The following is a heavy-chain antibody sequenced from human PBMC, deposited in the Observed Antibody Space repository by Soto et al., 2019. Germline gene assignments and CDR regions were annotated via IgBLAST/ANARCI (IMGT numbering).Heavy chain of an antibody. CDR1: GFTFDDYA. CDR2: ISWSSGSI. J-gene: IGHJ6*03. CDR3: ANDPGSQAYYYYMDV. V-gene: IGHV3-9*01. Sequence: EVQLVESGGGLVQPGRSLRLSCAASGFTFDDYAMNWVRQAPGKGLEWVSGISWSSGSIGYADSVKGRFTISRDNAKNSEYLQMNSLGAEDTALYYCANDPGSQAYYYYMDVWGKGTTVTVSS.